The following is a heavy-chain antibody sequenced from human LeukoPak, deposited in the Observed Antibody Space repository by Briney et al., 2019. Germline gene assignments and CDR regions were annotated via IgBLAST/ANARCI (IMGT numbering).Heavy chain of an antibody. CDR3: ARDSRILWFGELSDY. CDR1: GYTFTSYG. V-gene: IGHV1-18*01. Sequence: ASVKVSCKASGYTFTSYGISWVRQAPGQGLEWMGWISAYNGNTNYAQKLQGRVTMTTDTSTSTAYMELRSLRSDDTAVYYCARDSRILWFGELSDYWGQGTLVTVSS. J-gene: IGHJ4*02. D-gene: IGHD3-10*01. CDR2: ISAYNGNT.